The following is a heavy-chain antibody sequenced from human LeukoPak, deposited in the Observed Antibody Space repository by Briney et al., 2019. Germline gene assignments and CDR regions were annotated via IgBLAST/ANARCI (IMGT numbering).Heavy chain of an antibody. CDR2: ISFSGDNT. Sequence: GGSLRLSCAASGFTFRDSAMSWVRQAPGKGLEWVSLISFSGDNTYYTDSVKGRFTISRDNSKDTLYLQMNSLRAEDTAVYYCAKERFTAVAGYFDYWGQGTLVTVSS. D-gene: IGHD6-19*01. CDR1: GFTFRDSA. CDR3: AKERFTAVAGYFDY. V-gene: IGHV3-23*01. J-gene: IGHJ4*02.